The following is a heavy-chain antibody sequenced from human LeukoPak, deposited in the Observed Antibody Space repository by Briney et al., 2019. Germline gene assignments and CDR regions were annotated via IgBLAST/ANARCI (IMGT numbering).Heavy chain of an antibody. J-gene: IGHJ3*02. CDR2: IYYSGST. CDR1: GGSISSSSYY. V-gene: IGHV4-39*02. CDR3: AREPYQLLTGHDAFDI. Sequence: SETLSLTCTVSGGSISSSSYYWGWIRQPPGKGLEWIGSIYYSGSTHYNPSLKSRVTISVDTSKNQFSLKLSSVTAADTAVYYCAREPYQLLTGHDAFDIWGQGTMVTVSS. D-gene: IGHD2-2*01.